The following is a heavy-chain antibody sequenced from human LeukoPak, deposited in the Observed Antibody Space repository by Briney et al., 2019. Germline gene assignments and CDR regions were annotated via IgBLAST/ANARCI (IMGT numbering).Heavy chain of an antibody. CDR3: ASSLINYDILAGLDAFDI. V-gene: IGHV3-48*01. J-gene: IGHJ3*02. CDR2: ISSSSSTI. CDR1: GFTFSSYS. D-gene: IGHD3-9*01. Sequence: PGGSLRLSCAASGFTFSSYSMNWVRQAPGKGLEWVSYISSSSSTIYYADSVKGRFTISRDNAKNSLYLQMNSLRAEDTAVYFCASSLINYDILAGLDAFDIWGQGTMVTVSS.